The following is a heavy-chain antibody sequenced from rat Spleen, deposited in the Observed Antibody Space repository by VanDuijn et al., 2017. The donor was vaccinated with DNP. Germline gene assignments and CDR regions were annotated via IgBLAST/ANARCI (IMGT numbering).Heavy chain of an antibody. CDR3: TALTTEGMGAMDA. J-gene: IGHJ4*01. D-gene: IGHD1-11*01. V-gene: IGHV10-5*01. Sequence: KGRFTISRDDSKSMVYLQMDNLKTEDTAMYYCTALTTEGMGAMDAWGQGTSVTVSS.